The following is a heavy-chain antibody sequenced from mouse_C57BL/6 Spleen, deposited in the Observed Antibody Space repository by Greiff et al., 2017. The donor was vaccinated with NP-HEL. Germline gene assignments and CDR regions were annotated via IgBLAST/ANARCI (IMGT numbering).Heavy chain of an antibody. CDR1: GYTFTSYW. V-gene: IGHV1-7*01. J-gene: IGHJ4*01. D-gene: IGHD1-1*01. Sequence: VQLQQSGAELAKPGASVKLSCKASGYTFTSYWMHWVKQRPGQGLEWIGYINPSSGYTKYNQKFKDKATLTADKSSSTAYMQLSSLTYEDSAVYYLSRSTTVVEGAMDYWGQGTSVTVSS. CDR2: INPSSGYT. CDR3: SRSTTVVEGAMDY.